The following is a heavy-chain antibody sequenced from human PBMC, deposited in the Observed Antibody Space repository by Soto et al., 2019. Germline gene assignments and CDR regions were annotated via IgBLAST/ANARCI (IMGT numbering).Heavy chain of an antibody. Sequence: SETLSLTCAVYGGSFSGYYWSWIRQPPGKGLEWIGEINHSGSTNYNPSLKSRVTISVDTSKNQFSLKLSSVTAADTAVYYCARGLRGYVMNFDYWGQGTLVTVSS. J-gene: IGHJ4*02. CDR2: INHSGST. V-gene: IGHV4-34*01. CDR1: GGSFSGYY. D-gene: IGHD5-12*01. CDR3: ARGLRGYVMNFDY.